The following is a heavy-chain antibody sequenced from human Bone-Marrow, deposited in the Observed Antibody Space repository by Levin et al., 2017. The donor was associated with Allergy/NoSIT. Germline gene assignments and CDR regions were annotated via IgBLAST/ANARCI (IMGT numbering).Heavy chain of an antibody. CDR2: IYYSGST. J-gene: IGHJ2*01. Sequence: KASETLSLTCTVSGGSISSSSDYWGWIRQPPGKGLEWIGSIYYSGSTYYNPSLKSRVTISVDMSVDTSNNQFSLELSSVTAADTAVYYCARPTSGYYDSSGQIAWYFDLWGRGTLVTVSS. CDR1: GGSISSSSDY. D-gene: IGHD3-22*01. CDR3: ARPTSGYYDSSGQIAWYFDL. V-gene: IGHV4-39*01.